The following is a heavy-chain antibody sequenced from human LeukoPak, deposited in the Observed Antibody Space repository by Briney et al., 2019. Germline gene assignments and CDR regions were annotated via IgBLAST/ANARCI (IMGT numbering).Heavy chain of an antibody. CDR1: GYTFTSYD. V-gene: IGHV1-8*01. D-gene: IGHD7-27*01. CDR3: ARGPPNWGYDY. J-gene: IGHJ4*02. CDR2: MSPNSGDT. Sequence: ASVKVSCKASGYTFTSYDFNWARQATGQRPEWMGWMSPNSGDTGYAQKFQDRVTITRNTSISTAYMELSSLRSDDTAVYYCARGPPNWGYDYWGPGTLVTVSS.